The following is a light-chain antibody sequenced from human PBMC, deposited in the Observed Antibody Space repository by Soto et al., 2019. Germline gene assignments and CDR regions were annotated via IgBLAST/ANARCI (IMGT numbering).Light chain of an antibody. CDR1: QSVSSD. Sequence: EIAMTQSPGTLSVSPGERATLSCRASQSVSSDLAWYQQKPGQAPRLLIYGASTRAAGIPARFSGSGSGTEFNLNISSLQSEDFGVYYCQQYNNWPPITFGQGTRLEIK. CDR3: QQYNNWPPIT. CDR2: GAS. V-gene: IGKV3D-15*01. J-gene: IGKJ5*01.